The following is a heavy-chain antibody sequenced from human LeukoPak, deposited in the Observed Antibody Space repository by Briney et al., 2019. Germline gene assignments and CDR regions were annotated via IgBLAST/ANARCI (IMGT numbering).Heavy chain of an antibody. Sequence: PGGSLRLSCAASGFTFSSYAMSWVRQAPGKGLEWVSAISGSGGSTYHADSVKGRFSISRDNSKNTLYLQMSSLRAEDTAVYYCAKDSVFGVVTTGVVSDYWGQGTLVTVSS. D-gene: IGHD3-3*01. CDR2: ISGSGGST. J-gene: IGHJ4*02. CDR1: GFTFSSYA. CDR3: AKDSVFGVVTTGVVSDY. V-gene: IGHV3-23*01.